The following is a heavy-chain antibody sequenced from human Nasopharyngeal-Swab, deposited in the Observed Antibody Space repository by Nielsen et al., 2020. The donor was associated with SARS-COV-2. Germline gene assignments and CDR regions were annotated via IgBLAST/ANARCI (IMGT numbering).Heavy chain of an antibody. Sequence: ASVKVSCKVSGYTLTEVSMHWVRQAPGKGLEWVGGFDPEDGETIYAQKFQGRVTMTEDTSTDTAYMELSSMPSEDTAVYYCTTVAGSYGRFDYWGQGTLVTVSS. CDR2: FDPEDGET. J-gene: IGHJ4*02. V-gene: IGHV1-24*01. D-gene: IGHD1-26*01. CDR1: GYTLTEVS. CDR3: TTVAGSYGRFDY.